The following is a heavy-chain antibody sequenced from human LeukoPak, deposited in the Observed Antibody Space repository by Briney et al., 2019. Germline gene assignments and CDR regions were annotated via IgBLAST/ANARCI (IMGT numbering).Heavy chain of an antibody. V-gene: IGHV4-59*11. CDR2: LYFRWCT. Sequence: SETLSLTCTVSGGSISSHYWSWLRQPPGEKLEWIGYLYFRWCTNYSPSLGSRVTISAHSSKNMFSLKLTSVTAEDTAVYYCARDAKLLGAFDLWGPGTMVTVSS. J-gene: IGHJ3*01. CDR1: GGSISSHY. CDR3: ARDAKLLGAFDL.